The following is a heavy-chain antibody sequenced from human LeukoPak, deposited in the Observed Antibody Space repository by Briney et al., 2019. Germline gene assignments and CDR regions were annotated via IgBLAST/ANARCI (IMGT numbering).Heavy chain of an antibody. Sequence: SETLTLTCTVSGGSISSYYWCWIRQPPGKGLEWIGYLYYSGSTNYNPSLKSRVTIAVDTSKNQFSLKLSSVTAADTAVYYCARGDIVVVPAAIGFDYWGQGTLVAVSS. V-gene: IGHV4-59*01. CDR3: ARGDIVVVPAAIGFDY. CDR1: GGSISSYY. CDR2: LYYSGST. D-gene: IGHD2-2*01. J-gene: IGHJ4*02.